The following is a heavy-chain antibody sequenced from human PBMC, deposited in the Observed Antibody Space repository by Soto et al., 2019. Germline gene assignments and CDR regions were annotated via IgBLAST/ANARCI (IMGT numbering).Heavy chain of an antibody. Sequence: QITLKASGPTLVKPTQTLTLTCNFSGFSLSTGGLGVAWFRLPPGKALKWLTLIYWNGETRTSPSIENRLTVTKDASKNHVALTMTNMYPVDTATYYGAHLPPVDDYNLDYWGQGIRVNVSS. CDR3: AHLPPVDDYNLDY. D-gene: IGHD1-20*01. CDR1: GFSLSTGGLG. J-gene: IGHJ4*02. V-gene: IGHV2-5*01. CDR2: IYWNGET.